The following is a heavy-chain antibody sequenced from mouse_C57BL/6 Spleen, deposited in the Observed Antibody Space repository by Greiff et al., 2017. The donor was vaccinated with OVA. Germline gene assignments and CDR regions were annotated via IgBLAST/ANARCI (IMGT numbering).Heavy chain of an antibody. J-gene: IGHJ1*03. CDR3: AREGDYYGSSNWYFDV. CDR1: GYAFSSYW. D-gene: IGHD1-1*01. Sequence: QVQLQQSGAELVKPGASVKISCKASGYAFSSYWMNWVKQRPGQGLEWIGQIYPGDGDTNYNGKFKGKATLTADKSSSTAYMQLSSLTSEDSAVDFCAREGDYYGSSNWYFDVWGTGTPVTVSS. V-gene: IGHV1-80*01. CDR2: IYPGDGDT.